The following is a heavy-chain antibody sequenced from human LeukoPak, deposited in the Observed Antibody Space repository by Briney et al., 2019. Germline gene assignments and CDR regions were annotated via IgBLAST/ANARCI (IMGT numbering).Heavy chain of an antibody. V-gene: IGHV4-4*07. J-gene: IGHJ4*02. CDR1: GGSFSNYY. Sequence: SETLSLTCSVSGGSFSNYYCNWIRQPAGKGLEWIGRIDSSGTTKYNLSLKSRVTMSIDTSQREVSLTLSSMTAADTAVYFCARGSGSYRPLYFFDYWGQGTLVTVSS. D-gene: IGHD1-26*01. CDR3: ARGSGSYRPLYFFDY. CDR2: IDSSGTT.